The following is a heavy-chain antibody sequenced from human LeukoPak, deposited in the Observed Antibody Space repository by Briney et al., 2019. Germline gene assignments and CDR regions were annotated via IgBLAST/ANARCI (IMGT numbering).Heavy chain of an antibody. V-gene: IGHV3-9*01. Sequence: PGGSLRLSCAASGFTFDDYAMHWVRQAPGKGLEWVSGISWNSGSIGYADSVKGRFTISRDNSKNTLYLQMNSLRAEDTAVYYCAKESTPSKSIAVAGTPNFYFDYWGQGTLVTVSS. J-gene: IGHJ4*02. CDR2: ISWNSGSI. CDR3: AKESTPSKSIAVAGTPNFYFDY. D-gene: IGHD6-19*01. CDR1: GFTFDDYA.